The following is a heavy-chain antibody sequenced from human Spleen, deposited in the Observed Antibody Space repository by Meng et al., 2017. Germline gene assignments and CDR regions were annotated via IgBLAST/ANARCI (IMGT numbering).Heavy chain of an antibody. D-gene: IGHD2-15*01. CDR1: GFTFHNYA. Sequence: GESLKISCPGSGFTFHNYAMSGVRQAPGQGLEWVSGSNWNCVITSYADSVKGRFTISRDNAKNSLYLQMNSLRAEDTALYYCAKESCSGGSCDSGTDYWGQGTLVTVSS. V-gene: IGHV3-20*04. CDR3: AKESCSGGSCDSGTDY. J-gene: IGHJ4*02. CDR2: SNWNCVIT.